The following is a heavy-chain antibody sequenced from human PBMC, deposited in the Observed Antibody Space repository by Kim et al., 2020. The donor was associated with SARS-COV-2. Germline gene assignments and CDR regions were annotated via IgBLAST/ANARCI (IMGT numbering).Heavy chain of an antibody. V-gene: IGHV1-58*01. CDR3: AALWGAGDHFDY. J-gene: IGHJ4*02. D-gene: IGHD7-27*01. Sequence: NDAQKFQERVTITRDMSTSTAYMELSSLRSEDTAVYYCAALWGAGDHFDYWGQGTLVTVSS.